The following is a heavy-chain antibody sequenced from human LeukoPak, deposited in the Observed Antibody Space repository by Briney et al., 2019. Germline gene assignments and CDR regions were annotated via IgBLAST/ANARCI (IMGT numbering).Heavy chain of an antibody. D-gene: IGHD6-19*01. CDR3: ARGDAVAGLYYFDY. CDR1: GYTFTSYD. CDR2: MNPNSGNT. J-gene: IGHJ4*02. Sequence: GASVKVSCKASGYTFTSYDINWVRQATGQGLEWMGWMNPNSGNTGYARKFQGRVTMTRNTSISTAYMELSSLRSEDKAVYYCARGDAVAGLYYFDYWGQGTLVTVSS. V-gene: IGHV1-8*01.